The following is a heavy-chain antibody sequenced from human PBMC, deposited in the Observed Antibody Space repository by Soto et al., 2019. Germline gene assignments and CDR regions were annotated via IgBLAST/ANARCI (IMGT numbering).Heavy chain of an antibody. Sequence: PGGSLRLSXAASGFTFSSYGMHWVRQAPGKGLEWVAVISYDGSNKYYADSVKGRFTISRDNSKNTLYLQMNSLRAEDTAVYYCAKGKDTAIYYYGMDVWGQGTTVTSP. CDR1: GFTFSSYG. CDR2: ISYDGSNK. V-gene: IGHV3-30*18. J-gene: IGHJ6*02. D-gene: IGHD5-18*01. CDR3: AKGKDTAIYYYGMDV.